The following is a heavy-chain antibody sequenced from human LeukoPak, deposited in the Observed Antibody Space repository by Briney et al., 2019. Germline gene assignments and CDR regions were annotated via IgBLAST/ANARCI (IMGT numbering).Heavy chain of an antibody. CDR2: IYPGDSDT. J-gene: IGHJ4*02. CDR1: GSSFTSYW. D-gene: IGHD1-20*01. V-gene: IGHV5-51*01. CDR3: ARRVRYNWNDEPYFDY. Sequence: GESLKISCQGSGSSFTSYWIGWVRQLPGKGLEWMGIIYPGDSDTRYSPSFQGQVTISADKSISTAYLQWSSLKASDTAMYYCARRVRYNWNDEPYFDYWGQGTLVTVSS.